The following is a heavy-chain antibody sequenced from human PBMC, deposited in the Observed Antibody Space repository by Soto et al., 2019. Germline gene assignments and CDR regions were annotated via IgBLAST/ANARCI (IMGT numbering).Heavy chain of an antibody. Sequence: LRLSCAASGFTFSSYAMSWVRQAPGKGLEWVSAISGSGGSTYYADSVKGRFTISRDNSKNTLYLQMNSLRAEDTAVYYCAKERSSGYYFQSGPFDPWGQGTLVTVSS. V-gene: IGHV3-23*01. CDR3: AKERSSGYYFQSGPFDP. D-gene: IGHD3-22*01. J-gene: IGHJ5*02. CDR2: ISGSGGST. CDR1: GFTFSSYA.